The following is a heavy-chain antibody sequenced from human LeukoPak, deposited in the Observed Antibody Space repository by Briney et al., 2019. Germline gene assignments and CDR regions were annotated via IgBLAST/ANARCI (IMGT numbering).Heavy chain of an antibody. Sequence: PSETLSLTCTVSGVSISSSTYYWGWLRQPPGKGLEWIGRIYTSGSTNYNPSLKSRVTISVDTSKNQFSLKLSSVTAADTAVYYCARDALIAAALDYWGQGTLVTVSS. CDR3: ARDALIAAALDY. D-gene: IGHD6-13*01. CDR1: GVSISSSTYY. CDR2: IYTSGST. V-gene: IGHV4-39*07. J-gene: IGHJ4*02.